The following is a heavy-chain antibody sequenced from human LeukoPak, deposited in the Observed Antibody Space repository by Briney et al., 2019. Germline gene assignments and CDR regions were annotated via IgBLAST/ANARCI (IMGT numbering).Heavy chain of an antibody. J-gene: IGHJ5*01. D-gene: IGHD5-12*01. CDR1: GFTCSKDL. CDR3: ASSSNHWLPLT. CDR2: IKQDESEK. V-gene: IGHV3-7*05. Sequence: HFGGSVPLLCSASGFTCSKDLMIWARQPPGKGLEWVGNIKQDESEKRYAASVRGRFTISRDNAQTSLYLQMNGLRADDTAVYYCASSSNHWLPLTWG.